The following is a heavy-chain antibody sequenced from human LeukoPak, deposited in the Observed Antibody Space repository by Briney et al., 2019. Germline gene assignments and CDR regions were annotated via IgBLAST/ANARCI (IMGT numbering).Heavy chain of an antibody. J-gene: IGHJ4*02. CDR3: AKELGVTMIVVVTPFDY. CDR1: GFTFSSFG. D-gene: IGHD3-22*01. Sequence: PGGTLRLSCAASGFTFSSFGMSWVRQAPGKGLEWVSAISSTGGTAYYADSVKGRFTISRDNSKNTLYLQMNSLRAEDTAVYYCAKELGVTMIVVVTPFDYWGQGTLVTVSS. CDR2: ISSTGGTA. V-gene: IGHV3-23*01.